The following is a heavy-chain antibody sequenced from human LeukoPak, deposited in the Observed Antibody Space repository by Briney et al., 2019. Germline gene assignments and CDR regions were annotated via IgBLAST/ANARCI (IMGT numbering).Heavy chain of an antibody. D-gene: IGHD1-7*01. V-gene: IGHV3-7*01. CDR2: IKQDGSEK. J-gene: IGHJ4*02. CDR3: ARDEGSSENWNYAQY. Sequence: GRSLRLSCAASGFTFSSYAMHWVRQAPGKGLEWVANIKQDGSEKYYVDSVKGRFTISRDNAKNSLYLQMNSLRAEDTAVYYCARDEGSSENWNYAQYWGQGTLVTVSS. CDR1: GFTFSSYA.